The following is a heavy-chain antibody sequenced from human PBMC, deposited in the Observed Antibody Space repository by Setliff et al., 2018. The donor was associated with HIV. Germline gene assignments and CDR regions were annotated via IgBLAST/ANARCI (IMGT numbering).Heavy chain of an antibody. CDR1: GFIFSSYG. J-gene: IGHJ4*02. Sequence: GGSLRLSCAASGFIFSSYGMHWVRQAPGKGLEWVAFIRYDGSYRYYVDSVKGRFTISRDNSKSTLYLQMNSLRAEDTAVYYCARDRYSGSSTDYWGQGTLVTVSS. CDR2: IRYDGSYR. V-gene: IGHV3-30*02. D-gene: IGHD1-26*01. CDR3: ARDRYSGSSTDY.